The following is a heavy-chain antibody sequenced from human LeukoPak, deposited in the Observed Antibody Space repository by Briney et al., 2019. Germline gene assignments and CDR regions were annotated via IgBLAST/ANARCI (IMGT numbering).Heavy chain of an antibody. CDR3: ARDNRVDRGAFDI. V-gene: IGHV3-7*01. D-gene: IGHD2/OR15-2a*01. Sequence: GGSLRLSCAASGFTFSSYWMTWVRQAPGKGLEWVANIKEDGSERYYVDSVKGRFTISKDDAKNSLYLQVNSLRAEDTAVYYCARDNRVDRGAFDIWGQGTMVTVSS. CDR2: IKEDGSER. J-gene: IGHJ3*02. CDR1: GFTFSSYW.